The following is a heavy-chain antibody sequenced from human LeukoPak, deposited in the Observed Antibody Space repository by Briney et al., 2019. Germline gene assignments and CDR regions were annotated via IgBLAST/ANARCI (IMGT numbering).Heavy chain of an antibody. CDR2: INHSGST. Sequence: SETLSLTCAVYGGSFSGYYWSWIRQPPGKGLEWIGDINHSGSTNYNPSLKSRVTISVDTSKNQFSLKLSSVTAADTAVYYCASSYGDYGPTYYYYYYMDVWGKGTTVTVSS. D-gene: IGHD4-17*01. CDR1: GGSFSGYY. J-gene: IGHJ6*03. V-gene: IGHV4-34*01. CDR3: ASSYGDYGPTYYYYYYMDV.